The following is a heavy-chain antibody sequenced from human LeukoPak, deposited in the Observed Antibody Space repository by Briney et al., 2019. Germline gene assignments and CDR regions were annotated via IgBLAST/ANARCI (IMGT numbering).Heavy chain of an antibody. CDR1: GFTFSSYA. Sequence: PGGSLRLSCAASGFTFSSYAMHWVRQAPGKGLEWVAVISYDGSNKYYADSVKGRFTISRDNSKNTLYLQMNSLRAEDTAVYYCARGPRIDYYDSSGYYPIYGMDVWGQGTTVTVSS. CDR2: ISYDGSNK. D-gene: IGHD3-22*01. CDR3: ARGPRIDYYDSSGYYPIYGMDV. V-gene: IGHV3-30-3*01. J-gene: IGHJ6*02.